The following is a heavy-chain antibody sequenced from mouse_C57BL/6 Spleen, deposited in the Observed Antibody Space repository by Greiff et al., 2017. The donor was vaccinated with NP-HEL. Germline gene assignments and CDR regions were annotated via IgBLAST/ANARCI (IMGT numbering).Heavy chain of an antibody. CDR3: ARDHGLYDYDGYYYAMDY. D-gene: IGHD2-4*01. CDR2: ISDGGSYT. V-gene: IGHV5-4*01. J-gene: IGHJ4*01. Sequence: EVHLVESGGGLVKPGGSLKLSCAASGFTFSSYAMSWVRQTPEKRLEWVATISDGGSYTYYPDNVKGRFTISRDNAKNNLYLQMSHLKSEDTAMYYCARDHGLYDYDGYYYAMDYWGQGTSVTVSS. CDR1: GFTFSSYA.